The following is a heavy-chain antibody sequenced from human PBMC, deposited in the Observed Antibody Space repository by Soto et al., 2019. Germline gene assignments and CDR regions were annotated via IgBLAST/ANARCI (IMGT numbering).Heavy chain of an antibody. Sequence: SCAASGFTFSDYSLNWVRQAPGKGLEWVSAISGSGGSTYYADSVKGRFTISRDNSKNTLYLQMNSLRAEDTAVYYCAYSSTPFDYWGQGTLVTAPQ. CDR3: AYSSTPFDY. CDR2: ISGSGGST. V-gene: IGHV3-23*01. CDR1: GFTFSDYS. J-gene: IGHJ4*02. D-gene: IGHD6-13*01.